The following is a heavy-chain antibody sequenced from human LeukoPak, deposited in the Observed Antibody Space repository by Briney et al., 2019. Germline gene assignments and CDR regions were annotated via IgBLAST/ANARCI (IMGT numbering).Heavy chain of an antibody. CDR3: ARQRYVVVVAATPELGY. D-gene: IGHD2-15*01. CDR2: INPNSGGT. Sequence: ASVKVSCKASGYTFTSYDINWVRQATGQGLEWMGWINPNSGGTNYAQKFQGRVTMTRDTSISTAYMELSRLRSDDTAVYYCARQRYVVVVAATPELGYWGQGTLVTVSS. CDR1: GYTFTSYD. V-gene: IGHV1-2*02. J-gene: IGHJ4*02.